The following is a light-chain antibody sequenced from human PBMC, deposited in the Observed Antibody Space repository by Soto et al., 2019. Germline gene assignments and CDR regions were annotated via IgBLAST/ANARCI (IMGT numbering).Light chain of an antibody. J-gene: IGKJ1*01. CDR3: QQYDSDLWT. CDR1: QTIISRW. Sequence: DIQMTQSPSTLSASVGDRVTITCRASQTIISRWLAWYQQKPGKAPKLLIYDASSLESGVPSRFRGSGPGTEFALTISSLQPDDYATYFCQQYDSDLWTLGQGTKVEIK. CDR2: DAS. V-gene: IGKV1-5*01.